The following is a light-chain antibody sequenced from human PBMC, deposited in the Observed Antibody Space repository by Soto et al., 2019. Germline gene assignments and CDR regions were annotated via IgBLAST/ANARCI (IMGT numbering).Light chain of an antibody. CDR3: QKYNSALRVT. CDR1: QGISSY. Sequence: IQLTQSPSSLSASVGDRVSITCRSSQGISSYLAWYQHKPGKVHKLLIYAASTLQSGVPSRFSGSGSGTDFTLTISSLQPEDVATYYGQKYNSALRVTFGGGTKVDIK. CDR2: AAS. V-gene: IGKV1-27*01. J-gene: IGKJ4*01.